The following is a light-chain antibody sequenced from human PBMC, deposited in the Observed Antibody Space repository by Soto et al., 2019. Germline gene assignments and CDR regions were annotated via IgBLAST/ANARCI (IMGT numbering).Light chain of an antibody. CDR1: SSKIGGNS. CDR2: DDN. V-gene: IGLV1-51*01. J-gene: IGLJ1*01. Sequence: QSVLSQPPAVSAAPGQKVTICCSGSSSKIGGNSVSWYQQLPGTAPKLIIYDDNKRPSGIPDRFSGSRSGTSATLGITGFQTGDEADYYCGSWDSSLSAYVLGTGTKVTVL. CDR3: GSWDSSLSAYV.